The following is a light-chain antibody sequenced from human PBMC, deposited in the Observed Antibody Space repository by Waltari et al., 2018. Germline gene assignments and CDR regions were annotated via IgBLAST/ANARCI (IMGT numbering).Light chain of an antibody. Sequence: SYDLTQPPSVSVSPGQTASITCSGHESGIRFVCWYQQKPGQSPILVIYQNGRRPSGIPGRFSGSNSGNTATLTISGTQAVDEADYYCQAWDRGTWGVFGGGTRLTVL. V-gene: IGLV3-1*01. CDR2: QNG. CDR1: ESGIRF. J-gene: IGLJ3*02. CDR3: QAWDRGTWGV.